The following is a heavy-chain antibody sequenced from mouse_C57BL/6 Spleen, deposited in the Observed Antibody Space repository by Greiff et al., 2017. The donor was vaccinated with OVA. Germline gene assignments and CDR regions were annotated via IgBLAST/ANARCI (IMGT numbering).Heavy chain of an antibody. Sequence: VQLQQSGPELVKPGASVKIPCKASGYTFTDYNMDWVKQSHGKSLEWIGDINPNNGGTIYNQKFKGKATLTVDKSSSTAYMELRSLTSEDTAVYYCARRDYDYDGDWFAYWGQGTLVTVSA. J-gene: IGHJ3*01. CDR1: GYTFTDYN. CDR3: ARRDYDYDGDWFAY. V-gene: IGHV1-18*01. CDR2: INPNNGGT. D-gene: IGHD2-4*01.